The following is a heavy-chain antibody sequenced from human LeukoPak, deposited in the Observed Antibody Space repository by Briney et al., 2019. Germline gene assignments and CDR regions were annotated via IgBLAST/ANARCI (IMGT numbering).Heavy chain of an antibody. CDR3: TTEPKVAAPLTY. Sequence: GGSLRLSCAASGFTFSNAWMSWVRQAPGKGLEWVGRIKSKTDGGTTDYAAPVKGRFTISRDDSKNTLYLQMNSLKTGDTAVYYCTTEPKVAAPLTYWGQGALVTVSS. V-gene: IGHV3-15*01. CDR2: IKSKTDGGTT. D-gene: IGHD6-19*01. J-gene: IGHJ4*02. CDR1: GFTFSNAW.